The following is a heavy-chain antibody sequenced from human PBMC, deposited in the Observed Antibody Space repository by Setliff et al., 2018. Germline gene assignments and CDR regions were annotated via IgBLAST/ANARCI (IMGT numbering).Heavy chain of an antibody. CDR1: GFTFTNYA. V-gene: IGHV3-48*03. CDR3: ARDGVFYAMDF. D-gene: IGHD3-10*01. J-gene: IGHJ6*02. Sequence: GGSLRLSCAASGFTFTNYAMNWVRQAPGKGLEWVSTISGDGNTVYYADSVRGRFTISRDNAKNSLYLQMNSLRAEDSAVYYCARDGVFYAMDFWGQGTTVTVSS. CDR2: ISGDGNTV.